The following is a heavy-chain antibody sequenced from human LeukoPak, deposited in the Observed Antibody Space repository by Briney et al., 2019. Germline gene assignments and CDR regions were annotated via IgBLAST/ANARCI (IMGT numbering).Heavy chain of an antibody. D-gene: IGHD1-26*01. CDR1: GFTVNNYY. V-gene: IGHV3-53*01. Sequence: GGSLRLSCAASGFTVNNYYMTWVRQAPGKGLECVSILYSGGMTYYADSVKGRFTISTDTSKSTVNLQMNSLRAEDTAIYYCARMFGGNYYGYYFDYWGQGSMLTVSS. J-gene: IGHJ4*02. CDR3: ARMFGGNYYGYYFDY. CDR2: LYSGGMT.